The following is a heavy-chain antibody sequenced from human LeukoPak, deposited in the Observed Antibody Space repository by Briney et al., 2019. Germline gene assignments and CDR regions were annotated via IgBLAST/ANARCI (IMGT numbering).Heavy chain of an antibody. CDR2: INPNSGGT. J-gene: IGHJ4*02. CDR1: GYTFTGHF. Sequence: GASVKVSCKASGYTFTGHFMHWVRQAPGQGLEWMGWINPNSGGTYYAQKFQGRVTMTRDTSISTAYMEMSRLRSDDTAVYYCARETGRRVFYDSSGYLHFWGQGTLVAVSS. V-gene: IGHV1-2*02. CDR3: ARETGRRVFYDSSGYLHF. D-gene: IGHD3-22*01.